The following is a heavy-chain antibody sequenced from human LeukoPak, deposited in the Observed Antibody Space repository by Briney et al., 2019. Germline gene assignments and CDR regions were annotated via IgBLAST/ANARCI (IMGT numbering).Heavy chain of an antibody. J-gene: IGHJ3*02. CDR1: GGSISSGGYY. CDR3: ARDQGIRGDAFDT. CDR2: IYYSGST. Sequence: PSETLSLTCTVSGGSISSGGYYWSWIRQHPGKGLEWIGYIYYSGSTYYNPSLKSRVTISVDTSKNQFSLKLSSVTAADTAVYYCARDQGIRGDAFDTWGQGTMVTVSS. V-gene: IGHV4-31*03.